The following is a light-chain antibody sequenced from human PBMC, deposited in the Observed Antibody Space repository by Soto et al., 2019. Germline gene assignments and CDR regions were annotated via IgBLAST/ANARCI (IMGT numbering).Light chain of an antibody. CDR1: QSVSTY. Sequence: EIVLTQSPATLSLSPGERATLSCRARQSVSTYLAWYPQKPGQPPRLLMDDTSNRGTGIPARFSASGSGTDVNLAICSLGPEDVGVYYCQQCRSCPPTFGGGTKVEI. CDR3: QQCRSCPPT. V-gene: IGKV3-11*01. J-gene: IGKJ4*01. CDR2: DTS.